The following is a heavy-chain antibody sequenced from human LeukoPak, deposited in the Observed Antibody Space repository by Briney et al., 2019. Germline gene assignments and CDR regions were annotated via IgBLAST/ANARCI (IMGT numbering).Heavy chain of an antibody. CDR2: FNHSGST. D-gene: IGHD2-2*01. CDR3: ARVYYCSSTSCYFAFDY. CDR1: GGSFSGYY. V-gene: IGHV4-34*01. J-gene: IGHJ4*02. Sequence: PSETLSLTCAVYGGSFSGYYWSWIRQPPGKGLEWIGEFNHSGSTNYNPSLKSRVTISVDTSKNQFSLKLSSVTAADTAVYYCARVYYCSSTSCYFAFDYWGQGTLVTVSS.